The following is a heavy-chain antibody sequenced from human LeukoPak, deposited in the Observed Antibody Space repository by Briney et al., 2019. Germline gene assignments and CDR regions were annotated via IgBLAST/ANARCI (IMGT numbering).Heavy chain of an antibody. V-gene: IGHV3-23*01. CDR1: GFTFSSYA. J-gene: IGHJ4*02. D-gene: IGHD5-18*01. CDR3: AKYWVDTILVPFDY. Sequence: AGGSLRLSCAASGFTFSSYAMSWVRQAPGKGLEWVSGIIGNGVNTYYADSVQGRFTISRDNSKNTLYLQMNSLRAEDTAVYYCAKYWVDTILVPFDYWGQGTLVTVSS. CDR2: IIGNGVNT.